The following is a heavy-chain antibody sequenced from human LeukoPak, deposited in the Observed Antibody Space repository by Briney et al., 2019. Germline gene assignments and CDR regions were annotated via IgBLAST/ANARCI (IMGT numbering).Heavy chain of an antibody. D-gene: IGHD6-19*01. CDR1: GFTFSSYA. CDR3: AKSEGIAVAGYASYYFDY. Sequence: GGSLRLSCAASGFTFSSYAMSWVRQAPGKGLEWVSAISGSGGSTYYADSVKGWFTISRDNSKNTLYLQMNSLRAEDTAVYYCAKSEGIAVAGYASYYFDYWGQGTLVTVSS. CDR2: ISGSGGST. J-gene: IGHJ4*02. V-gene: IGHV3-23*01.